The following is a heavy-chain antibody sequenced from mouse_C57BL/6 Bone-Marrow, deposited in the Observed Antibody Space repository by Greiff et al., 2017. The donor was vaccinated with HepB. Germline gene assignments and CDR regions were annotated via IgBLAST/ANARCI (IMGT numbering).Heavy chain of an antibody. CDR1: GYTFTDYY. CDR3: ARGITTGVYYYAMDY. CDR2: IYPGSGNT. J-gene: IGHJ4*01. V-gene: IGHV1-76*01. Sequence: QVQLKQSGAELVRPGASVKLSCQASGYTFTDYYINWVKQRPGQGLEWIARIYPGSGNTYYNEKFKGKATLTADTSSSPAYLQLSSLTSEDSAVYVCARGITTGVYYYAMDYWGQGTSVTVSS. D-gene: IGHD1-1*01.